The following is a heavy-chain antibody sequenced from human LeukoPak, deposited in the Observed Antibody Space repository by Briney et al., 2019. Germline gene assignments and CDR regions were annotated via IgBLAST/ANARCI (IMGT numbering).Heavy chain of an antibody. D-gene: IGHD3-10*02. Sequence: GGSLRLSCATSGFTFSSYTMNWVRQAPGKGLEWVSYISSSGSTIYYADSVKGRFTISRDNAKNSLYLQMNSLRAEDTAVYYCAELGITMIGGVWGKGTTVTISS. CDR1: GFTFSSYT. J-gene: IGHJ6*04. CDR3: AELGITMIGGV. V-gene: IGHV3-48*04. CDR2: ISSSGSTI.